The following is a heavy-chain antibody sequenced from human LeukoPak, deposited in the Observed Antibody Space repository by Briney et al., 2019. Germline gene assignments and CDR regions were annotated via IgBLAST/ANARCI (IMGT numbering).Heavy chain of an antibody. J-gene: IGHJ4*02. CDR3: ARSYDFWSGYFY. Sequence: SETLSLTCTVSGGSISGYYWSWIRQPPGKGLEWIGYIYYSGSTNYNPSLKSRVTISVDTSKNQFSLKLSSVTAADTAVYYCARSYDFWSGYFYWGQGTLVTVSS. CDR1: GGSISGYY. CDR2: IYYSGST. D-gene: IGHD3-3*01. V-gene: IGHV4-59*01.